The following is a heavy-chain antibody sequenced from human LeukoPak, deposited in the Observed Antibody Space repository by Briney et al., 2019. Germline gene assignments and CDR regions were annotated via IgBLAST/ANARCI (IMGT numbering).Heavy chain of an antibody. V-gene: IGHV3-53*01. CDR1: GFTVSSNY. CDR3: ARGTMATIDFDY. Sequence: GGSLSLSCAASGFTVSSNYMSWVRQAPGEGLEWGSVIYSGGSTYYADSVKGRFTISRDNSKNTLYLQMNSLRAADTAVYYCARGTMATIDFDYWGQGTLVTVSS. CDR2: IYSGGST. D-gene: IGHD5-24*01. J-gene: IGHJ4*02.